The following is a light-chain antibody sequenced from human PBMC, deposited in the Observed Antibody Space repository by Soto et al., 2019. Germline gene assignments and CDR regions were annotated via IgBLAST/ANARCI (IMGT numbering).Light chain of an antibody. CDR1: SSDVGGYNF. J-gene: IGLJ3*02. Sequence: QSALTQPPSASGSPGQSVSIYCTGTSSDVGGYNFVSWYQQHPGKAPRLLIYEVRKRPSVVPDRFSGSKSGNTPSLHVSGLQPADDAHYSSSSYAATVHMFGGGTQLTVL. V-gene: IGLV2-8*01. CDR3: SSYAATVHM. CDR2: EVR.